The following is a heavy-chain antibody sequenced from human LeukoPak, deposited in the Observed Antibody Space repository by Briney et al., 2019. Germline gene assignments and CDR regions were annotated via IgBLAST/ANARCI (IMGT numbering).Heavy chain of an antibody. J-gene: IGHJ6*03. CDR3: ARDKNWNYNYYYYMDV. CDR2: ISSSGSNI. Sequence: GGSLRLSCAASGFTFSDYYMSWIRQAPGKGLEWVSYISSSGSNIYYADSVKGRFTISRDNAKNSLYLQMNSLRAEDTAVYYCARDKNWNYNYYYYMDVWGKGTTVTVSS. V-gene: IGHV3-11*01. CDR1: GFTFSDYY. D-gene: IGHD1-1*01.